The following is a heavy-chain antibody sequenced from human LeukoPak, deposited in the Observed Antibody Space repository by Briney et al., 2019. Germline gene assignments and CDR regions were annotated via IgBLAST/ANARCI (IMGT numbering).Heavy chain of an antibody. Sequence: SETLSLTCAVYGGSFSGYYWSWIRQPPGKGLEWIGEINHSGSTNYNPSLKSRVTMSVDTSKNQFSLKLSSVTAADTAVYYCARDVDTFFDYWGQGTLVTVSS. CDR1: GGSFSGYY. D-gene: IGHD5-18*01. CDR3: ARDVDTFFDY. J-gene: IGHJ4*02. CDR2: INHSGST. V-gene: IGHV4-34*01.